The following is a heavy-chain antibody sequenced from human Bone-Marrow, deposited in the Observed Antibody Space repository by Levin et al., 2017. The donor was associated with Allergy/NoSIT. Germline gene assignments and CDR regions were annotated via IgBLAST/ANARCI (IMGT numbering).Heavy chain of an antibody. Sequence: SQTLSLTCAISGDSVSSNSAAWNWIRQSPSRGLEWLGRTYYRSKWYNDYAVSVKSRITINPDTSNNQFSLQLNSVTPEDTAVYYCARGVFIPFRSGWYGPSPTIVYYGMDVWGQGTTVTVSS. V-gene: IGHV6-1*01. J-gene: IGHJ6*02. D-gene: IGHD6-19*01. CDR1: GDSVSSNSAA. CDR2: TYYRSKWYN. CDR3: ARGVFIPFRSGWYGPSPTIVYYGMDV.